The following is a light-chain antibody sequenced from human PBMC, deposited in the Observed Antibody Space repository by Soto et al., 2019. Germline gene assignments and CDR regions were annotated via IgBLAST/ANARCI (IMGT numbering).Light chain of an antibody. CDR2: DAS. V-gene: IGKV1-33*01. CDR1: QDIGNY. J-gene: IGKJ5*01. Sequence: DIQMTQSPSSLSASVGDRVTITCQASQDIGNYLNWYQQKPGQAPRLLIYDASNLETGVPSRFSGSGSGTVFTFTINSLQPEDTATYYCQQYDNRPPITFGQGTRLETK. CDR3: QQYDNRPPIT.